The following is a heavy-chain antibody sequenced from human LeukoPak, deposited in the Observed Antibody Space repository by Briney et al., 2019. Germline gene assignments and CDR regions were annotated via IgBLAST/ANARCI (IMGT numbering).Heavy chain of an antibody. CDR2: INHSGST. D-gene: IGHD3-22*01. Sequence: SETLSLTSAVYGGSFTGYYWSWIRQPPGKALELIGEINHSGSTNYNPSLKSRVTISVDTSKNQFSLKVSSVTAADTAVYYCARAGRGPFSSVYYLAFWGQEPLVTVSS. CDR1: GGSFTGYY. J-gene: IGHJ4*02. CDR3: ARAGRGPFSSVYYLAF. V-gene: IGHV4-34*01.